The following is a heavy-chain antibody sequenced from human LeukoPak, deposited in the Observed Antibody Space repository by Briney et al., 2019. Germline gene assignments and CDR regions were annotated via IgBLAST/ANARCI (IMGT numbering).Heavy chain of an antibody. CDR2: IKGDGSET. V-gene: IGHV3-7*03. CDR3: ARVPYDILTGYNWFDP. D-gene: IGHD3-9*01. J-gene: IGHJ5*02. CDR1: GFRFSGYW. Sequence: GGSLRLSCAASGFRFSGYWMTWVRQAPGKGLEWVANIKGDGSETSYVTSVRGRFTISRDNAKNSLYLQMNSLRAEDTAVYYCARVPYDILTGYNWFDPWGQRTLVTVSS.